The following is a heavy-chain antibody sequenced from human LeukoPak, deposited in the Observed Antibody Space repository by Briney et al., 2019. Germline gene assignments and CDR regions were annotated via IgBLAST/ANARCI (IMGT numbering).Heavy chain of an antibody. V-gene: IGHV3-30*02. D-gene: IGHD3-22*01. CDR2: IRYDGSNK. CDR3: AKDAAPYYYDSSGYSDY. Sequence: PGGSLRLSCAASGFTFSSYGMHWVRQAPGKGLEWVAFIRYDGSNKYYADSVKGRFTISRDNSKNTLYLQMNSLRAEDTAVYYCAKDAAPYYYDSSGYSDYWGQGTLVTVSS. CDR1: GFTFSSYG. J-gene: IGHJ4*02.